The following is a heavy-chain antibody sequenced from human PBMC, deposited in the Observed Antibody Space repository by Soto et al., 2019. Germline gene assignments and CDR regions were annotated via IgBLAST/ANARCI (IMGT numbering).Heavy chain of an antibody. J-gene: IGHJ5*02. D-gene: IGHD1-1*01. CDR3: ANRPDQARYKYKWFDQ. CDR1: GFSLSTSGVG. CDR2: IYWDDDK. Sequence: SGPTLVNPTQTLTLTCTFSGFSLSTSGVGVGWIRQPPGKALEWVALIYWDDDKRYSPSLKSRLTITKDTSKNQVVLTMTNMDPVDTATYYCANRPDQARYKYKWFDQWGKGTMGNVYS. V-gene: IGHV2-5*02.